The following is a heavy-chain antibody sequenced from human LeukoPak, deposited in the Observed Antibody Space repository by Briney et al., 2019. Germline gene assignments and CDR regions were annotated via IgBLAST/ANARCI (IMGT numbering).Heavy chain of an antibody. Sequence: ASVKVSCKASGYTFTGYYMHWVRQAPGQGLEWMGWINPNSGGTNYAQKFQGRVTMTRDTSISTAYMELSRLRSDDTAVYYCAREISRYCSGGSCYSDYNWFDPWGQGTLVTVSS. CDR3: AREISRYCSGGSCYSDYNWFDP. D-gene: IGHD2-15*01. J-gene: IGHJ5*02. V-gene: IGHV1-2*02. CDR1: GYTFTGYY. CDR2: INPNSGGT.